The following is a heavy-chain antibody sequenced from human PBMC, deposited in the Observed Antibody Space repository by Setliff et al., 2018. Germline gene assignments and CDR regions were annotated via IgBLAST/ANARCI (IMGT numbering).Heavy chain of an antibody. J-gene: IGHJ2*01. CDR3: ARHHAQYYSDSSGYYYEDWYFDL. CDR2: VSYGGST. CDR1: GAAISTYH. V-gene: IGHV4-59*08. Sequence: SETLSLTCAVSGAAISTYHWSWLRQPPGKGLEWIGYVSYGGSTKYNPSLESRVTISLDAPKNQFSLKLTSVTAADTAVYYCARHHAQYYSDSSGYYYEDWYFDLWGRGTLVTVSS. D-gene: IGHD3-22*01.